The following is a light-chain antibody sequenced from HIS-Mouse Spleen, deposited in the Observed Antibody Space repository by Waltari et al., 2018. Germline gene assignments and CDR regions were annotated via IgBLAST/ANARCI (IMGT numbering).Light chain of an antibody. CDR2: DVS. Sequence: QSALTQPRSVSGSPGQSVTISCTGTSSDVGGYNYVSWYQQHPGKAPKLMIYDVSKRPSGVPDRFSGSKSGNTASLTISGLQAEDEADYYCQSYDSSLSGSRVFGTGTKVTVL. J-gene: IGLJ1*01. CDR1: SSDVGGYNY. CDR3: QSYDSSLSGSRV. V-gene: IGLV2-11*01.